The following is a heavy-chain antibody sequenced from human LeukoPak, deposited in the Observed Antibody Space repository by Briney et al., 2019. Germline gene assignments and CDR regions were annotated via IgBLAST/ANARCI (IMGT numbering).Heavy chain of an antibody. CDR1: GFTFSSYG. D-gene: IGHD1-1*01. Sequence: PGGSLRLSCAASGFTFSSYGMHWVRQAPGKGLGWVAVMSYNGQITYYADSVKGRFTISRDNSQNMLYLQMNSLRVDDTSVYYCAKVQLERRELLPNFDSWGQGTLVTVSS. CDR2: MSYNGQIT. J-gene: IGHJ4*02. CDR3: AKVQLERRELLPNFDS. V-gene: IGHV3-30*18.